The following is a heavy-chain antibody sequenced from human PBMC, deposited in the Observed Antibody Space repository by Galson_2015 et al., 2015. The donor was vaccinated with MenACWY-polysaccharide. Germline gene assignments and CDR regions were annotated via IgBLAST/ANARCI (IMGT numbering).Heavy chain of an antibody. D-gene: IGHD1-1*01. CDR3: ARTNCDFDF. V-gene: IGHV1-8*01. J-gene: IGHJ4*02. CDR2: MNPKSGYS. CDR1: GYTFTNYD. Sequence: SVKVSCKASGYTFTNYDINWVRQAPGQGLEWMAWMNPKSGYSGYAQKFHGRVTLTKDTSISTAYLELSSLRSEDTAMYYCARTNCDFDFWGQGTLITVSS.